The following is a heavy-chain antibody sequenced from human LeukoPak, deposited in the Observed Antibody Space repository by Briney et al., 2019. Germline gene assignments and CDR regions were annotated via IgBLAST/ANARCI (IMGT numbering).Heavy chain of an antibody. CDR3: AGYVGYSYGIGGFDY. CDR2: IIPIFGTA. V-gene: IGHV1-69*05. Sequence: SVKVSCKVSGYTLTELSMHWVRQAPGQGLEWMGGIIPIFGTANYAQKFQGRVTITTDESTSTAYMELSSLRSENTAVYYCAGYVGYSYGIGGFDYWGQGTLVTVSS. D-gene: IGHD5-18*01. J-gene: IGHJ4*02. CDR1: GYTLTELS.